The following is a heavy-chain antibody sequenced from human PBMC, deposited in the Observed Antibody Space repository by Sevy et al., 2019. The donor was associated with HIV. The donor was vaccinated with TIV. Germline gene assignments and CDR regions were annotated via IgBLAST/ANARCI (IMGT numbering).Heavy chain of an antibody. J-gene: IGHJ4*02. CDR2: VNTDGTFT. Sequence: GWSLRLSCAASGFTFNTYWMHWVRQAPGKGPIWVSRVNTDGTFTTYADSVKCRFTISRDNAKNTVYLQMNSLRVEDTAVYHCARGTRDWAGIDYWGQGTLVTVSS. D-gene: IGHD2-8*01. CDR3: ARGTRDWAGIDY. V-gene: IGHV3-74*01. CDR1: GFTFNTYW.